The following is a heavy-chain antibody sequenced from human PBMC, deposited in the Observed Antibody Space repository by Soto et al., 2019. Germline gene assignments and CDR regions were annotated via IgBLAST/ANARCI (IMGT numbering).Heavy chain of an antibody. D-gene: IGHD3-10*01. V-gene: IGHV3-9*01. J-gene: IGHJ6*03. CDR1: GFTFYNHG. Sequence: EVQLVESGGGLVQPGRSLRLSCVASGFTFYNHGMHWVRQAPGRGLEWVSGITWSSDSMGYADAVKGRFTISRDNAKQTLYMQMNSLRPEDTALYYCAKEDSGFSGYMDVWGKGTTVTVSS. CDR2: ITWSSDSM. CDR3: AKEDSGFSGYMDV.